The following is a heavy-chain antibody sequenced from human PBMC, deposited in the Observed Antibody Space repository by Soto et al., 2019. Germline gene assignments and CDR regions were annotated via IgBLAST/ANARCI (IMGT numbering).Heavy chain of an antibody. Sequence: EVQLLESGGGLVEPGGSRRLSCAASGFTFSSYTMSRVRQAPGKGLEWVSTISGSGSSTYSADSVKGRFTISRDNSKNPLYLQMNSLRVEDTAIYYCAKAWGIDYWGQGTLVTVSS. J-gene: IGHJ4*02. CDR3: AKAWGIDY. CDR2: ISGSGSST. V-gene: IGHV3-23*01. CDR1: GFTFSSYT. D-gene: IGHD7-27*01.